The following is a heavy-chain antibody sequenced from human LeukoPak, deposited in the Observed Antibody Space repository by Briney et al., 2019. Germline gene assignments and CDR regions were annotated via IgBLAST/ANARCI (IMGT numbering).Heavy chain of an antibody. CDR2: IYPGDSDT. J-gene: IGHJ4*02. CDR3: ARAHYDILTGHYFDY. D-gene: IGHD3-9*01. CDR1: GYSFTGYW. Sequence: GESLKISCKGSGYSFTGYWIGWVRQMPGKGLEWMGIIYPGDSDTRYSPSFQGQVTISADKSISTAYLQWSSLKASDTAMYYCARAHYDILTGHYFDYWGQGTLVTVSS. V-gene: IGHV5-51*01.